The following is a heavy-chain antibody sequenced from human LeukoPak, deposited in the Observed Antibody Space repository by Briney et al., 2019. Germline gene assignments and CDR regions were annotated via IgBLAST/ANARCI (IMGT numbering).Heavy chain of an antibody. Sequence: ASVKVSCKASGYTFTTYGISWVRQAPGQGVEWMGWVSGNNGNTNYAQKLQGRVTMTTDTSANTAYMELRSLRSDDTAVYYCARDFFDVWGQGTMVTVSS. V-gene: IGHV1-18*01. CDR2: VSGNNGNT. CDR1: GYTFTTYG. J-gene: IGHJ3*01. CDR3: ARDFFDV.